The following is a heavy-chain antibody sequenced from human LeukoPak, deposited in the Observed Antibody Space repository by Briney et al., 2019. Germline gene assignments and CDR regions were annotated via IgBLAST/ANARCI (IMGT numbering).Heavy chain of an antibody. Sequence: GGSLTLSCAAAGFIFSSYAMSWVRQAPGKGLEWVSTISGGGDYTFYADSVKGRFTVSRDNSKNTLFVQMNSLRADDTAVYYCVKVGSNYGDPKDYWGQGTLVSVTS. CDR1: GFIFSSYA. CDR3: VKVGSNYGDPKDY. D-gene: IGHD4-17*01. J-gene: IGHJ4*02. V-gene: IGHV3-23*01. CDR2: ISGGGDYT.